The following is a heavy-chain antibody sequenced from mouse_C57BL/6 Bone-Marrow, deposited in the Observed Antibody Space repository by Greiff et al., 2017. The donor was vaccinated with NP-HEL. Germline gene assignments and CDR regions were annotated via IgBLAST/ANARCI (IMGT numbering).Heavy chain of an antibody. J-gene: IGHJ4*01. Sequence: QVQLQQSGAELVKPGASVKLSCKASGYTFTSYWMHWVKQRPGQGLEWIGMIHPNSGSTNYNEKFKSKATLTVDKSSSTAYMQLSSLTSEDSAVYYCARPRRDAMDYWGQGTSVTVSS. CDR3: ARPRRDAMDY. V-gene: IGHV1-64*01. CDR1: GYTFTSYW. CDR2: IHPNSGST. D-gene: IGHD3-3*01.